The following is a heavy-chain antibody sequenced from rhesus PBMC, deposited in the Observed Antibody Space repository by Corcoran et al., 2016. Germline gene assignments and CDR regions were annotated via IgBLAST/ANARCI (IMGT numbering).Heavy chain of an antibody. J-gene: IGHJ6*01. CDR2: IYGSSTST. Sequence: QVQLQESGPGVVKPSETLSLTCAVSGGSISDSYRWSWIRQPPGKGLEWIGNIYGSSTSTNYNPPLKSRVTISKDTSKNQFSLKLSSVTAADTAVYYCARGSYYYSGSYYYVEYGLDSWGQGVVVTVSS. CDR1: GGSISDSYR. CDR3: ARGSYYYSGSYYYVEYGLDS. V-gene: IGHV4S10*01. D-gene: IGHD3-16*01.